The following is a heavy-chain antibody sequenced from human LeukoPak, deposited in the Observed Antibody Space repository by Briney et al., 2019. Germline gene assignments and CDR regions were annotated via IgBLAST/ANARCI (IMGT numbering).Heavy chain of an antibody. CDR3: ARVTEAPYYFDY. CDR1: GFTFSSYS. V-gene: IGHV3-21*01. Sequence: GGALRLSCAASGFTFSSYSMNWVRQAPGKGLEWVSSISSSSSYIYYADSVKGRFTISRDNAKNSLYLQMNSLRAEDTAVYYCARVTEAPYYFDYWGQGPLVTVSS. J-gene: IGHJ4*02. CDR2: ISSSSSYI.